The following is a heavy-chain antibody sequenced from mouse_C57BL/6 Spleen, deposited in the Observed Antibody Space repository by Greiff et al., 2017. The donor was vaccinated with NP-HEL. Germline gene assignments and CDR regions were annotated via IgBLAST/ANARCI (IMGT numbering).Heavy chain of an antibody. J-gene: IGHJ2*01. CDR2: ISSGSSTI. CDR1: GFTFSDYG. Sequence: EVHLVESGGGLVKPGGSLKLSCAASGFTFSDYGMHWVRQAPEKGLEWVAYISSGSSTIYYADTVKGRFTISRDNAKNTLFLQMTSLRSEDTAMYYCARYYGSSYSYYFDYWGQGTTLTVSS. CDR3: ARYYGSSYSYYFDY. V-gene: IGHV5-17*01. D-gene: IGHD1-1*01.